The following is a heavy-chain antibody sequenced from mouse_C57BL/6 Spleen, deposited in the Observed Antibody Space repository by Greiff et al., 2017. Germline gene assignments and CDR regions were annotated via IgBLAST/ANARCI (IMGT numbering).Heavy chain of an antibody. V-gene: IGHV1-74*01. CDR2: IHPSDSDT. Sequence: QVQLQQPGAELVKPGASVTVSCKASGYTFTSYWMHWVKQRPGQGLEWIGRIHPSDSDTNYNQKFKGKATLTVDKSSSTSYMQLSSLTSEDAAVYYCAIQGSCDYAYYYAMDYWGQGTSVTVSS. CDR3: AIQGSCDYAYYYAMDY. J-gene: IGHJ4*01. CDR1: GYTFTSYW. D-gene: IGHD2-4*01.